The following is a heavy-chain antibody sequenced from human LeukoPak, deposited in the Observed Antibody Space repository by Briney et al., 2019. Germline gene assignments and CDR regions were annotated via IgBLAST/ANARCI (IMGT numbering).Heavy chain of an antibody. Sequence: ASVKVSCKASGGTFSSYAISWVRQAPGQGLEWMGRIIPILGMANYAQKFQGRVTITADKSTSTAYMELSSLRSEDTAVYYCARDAIYSGYDQGYYFDYWGQGTLVTVSS. CDR1: GGTFSSYA. J-gene: IGHJ4*02. CDR2: IIPILGMA. V-gene: IGHV1-69*04. D-gene: IGHD5-12*01. CDR3: ARDAIYSGYDQGYYFDY.